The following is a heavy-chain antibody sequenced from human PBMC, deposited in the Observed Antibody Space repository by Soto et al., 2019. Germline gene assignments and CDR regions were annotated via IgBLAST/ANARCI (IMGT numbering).Heavy chain of an antibody. J-gene: IGHJ5*02. V-gene: IGHV1-3*01. D-gene: IGHD2-15*01. Sequence: ASVKVSSTASGYTFTRYTMNWVRQAPGQRLEWMGWINPDNGNTKSSQKFQDRVIITRDTSASTAYMDLSSLRSEDTAVYYCARGIATGQLDPWGQGTLVTVSS. CDR3: ARGIATGQLDP. CDR2: INPDNGNT. CDR1: GYTFTRYT.